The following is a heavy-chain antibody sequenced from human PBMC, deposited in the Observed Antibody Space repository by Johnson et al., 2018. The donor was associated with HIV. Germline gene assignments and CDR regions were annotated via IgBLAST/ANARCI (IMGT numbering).Heavy chain of an antibody. CDR1: GFTFSSYA. CDR2: ISYDGSNK. CDR3: ARGGKRVMAAFDI. J-gene: IGHJ3*02. Sequence: QVQLVESGGGVVQPGRSLRLSCAASGFTFSSYAMHWVRQAPGKGLEWVAVISYDGSNKYYADSVKGRFTISRDNSKNTLYLKMNSLRAEDTAVYYCARGGKRVMAAFDIWGQGTMVTVSS. V-gene: IGHV3-30-3*01. D-gene: IGHD3-16*01.